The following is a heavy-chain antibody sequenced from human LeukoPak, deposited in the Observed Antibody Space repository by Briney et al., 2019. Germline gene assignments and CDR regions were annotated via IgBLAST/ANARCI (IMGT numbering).Heavy chain of an antibody. J-gene: IGHJ4*02. Sequence: GGSLRLSCAASGFTFSTYAMSWVRQPPGKGLEWASAISGSGGSTNYADSVKGRFTISRDNSKNTLYLQMNSLRAEDTAVYYCAKENGYNDYFDYWGQGTLVTVSS. CDR2: ISGSGGST. V-gene: IGHV3-23*01. CDR3: AKENGYNDYFDY. D-gene: IGHD5-24*01. CDR1: GFTFSTYA.